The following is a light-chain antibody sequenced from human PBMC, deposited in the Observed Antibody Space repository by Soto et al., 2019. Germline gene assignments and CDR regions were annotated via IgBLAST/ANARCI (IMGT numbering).Light chain of an antibody. CDR1: QSVSSTY. CDR2: GVS. V-gene: IGKV3-20*01. CDR3: QQYNSYPWT. Sequence: EIVLTQSPGTLSLSPWEGATLSCRASQSVSSTYLAWYQQKAGQAPRLLIYGVSSRATGIPDRFSGSGSGTDFTLTISSLQPDDFATYYCQQYNSYPWTFGQGTKVDIK. J-gene: IGKJ1*01.